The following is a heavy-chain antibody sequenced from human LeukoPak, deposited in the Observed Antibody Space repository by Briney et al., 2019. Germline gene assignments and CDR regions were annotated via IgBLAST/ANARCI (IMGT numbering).Heavy chain of an antibody. CDR1: GFTFSSYA. J-gene: IGHJ4*02. V-gene: IGHV3-23*01. D-gene: IGHD3-10*01. CDR2: ISGSGGST. CDR3: AIRFHPIRGPFDY. Sequence: GGSLRLSCAASGFTFSSYAMSWVRQAPGKGLEWVSAISGSGGSTYYADSVKGWFTISRDNSKNTLYLQMNSLRAEDTAVYYCAIRFHPIRGPFDYWGQGTLATVSS.